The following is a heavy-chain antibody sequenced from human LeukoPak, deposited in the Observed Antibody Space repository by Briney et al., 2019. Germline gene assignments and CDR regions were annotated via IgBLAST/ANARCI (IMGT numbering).Heavy chain of an antibody. V-gene: IGHV1-2*02. CDR2: INPNSGGT. CDR1: GYTFTGYY. D-gene: IGHD2-15*01. CDR3: ARDLSFRYSPWSQYPTRVGFDP. Sequence: ASVKVSCKASGYTFTGYYMHWVRQAPGRGLEWMGWINPNSGGTNYAQKFQGRVTMTRDTSISTAYMELSRLRSDDTAVYYCARDLSFRYSPWSQYPTRVGFDPWGQGTLVTVSS. J-gene: IGHJ5*02.